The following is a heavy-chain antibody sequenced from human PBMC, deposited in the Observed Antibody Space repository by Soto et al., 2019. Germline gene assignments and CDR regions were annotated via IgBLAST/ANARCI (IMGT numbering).Heavy chain of an antibody. Sequence: GGSLRLSCAASGFTFSSYAMSWVRHAPGKGLEWVSAISGSGGSTYYADSVKGRFTISRDNSKNTLYLQMNSLRAEDTAVYYCAKVIGYYYDSNETVRTDAFDIWGQGTMVTVSS. D-gene: IGHD3-22*01. CDR2: ISGSGGST. CDR1: GFTFSSYA. CDR3: AKVIGYYYDSNETVRTDAFDI. V-gene: IGHV3-23*01. J-gene: IGHJ3*02.